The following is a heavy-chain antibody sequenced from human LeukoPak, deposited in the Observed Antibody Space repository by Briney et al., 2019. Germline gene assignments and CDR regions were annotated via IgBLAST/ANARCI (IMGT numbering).Heavy chain of an antibody. Sequence: SETLSLTCTVSGGSISSYYWSWIRQPPGKGLEWIGYIYYSGSTNYNPSLKSRVTISVDTSKNQSSLKLSSVTAADTAVYYCASLSGSSPFDYWGQGTLVTVSS. V-gene: IGHV4-59*08. CDR2: IYYSGST. CDR3: ASLSGSSPFDY. J-gene: IGHJ4*02. CDR1: GGSISSYY. D-gene: IGHD1-26*01.